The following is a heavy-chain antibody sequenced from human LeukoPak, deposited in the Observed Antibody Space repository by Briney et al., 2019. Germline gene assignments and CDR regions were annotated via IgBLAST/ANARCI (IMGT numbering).Heavy chain of an antibody. Sequence: NPGGSLRLSCAASGFTFSSYSMNWVRQAPGKGLEWVSSISSSGSTIYYADSVKGRFTISRDNAKNSLYLQMNSLRAEDTAVYYCARAVITLTNDYWGQGTLVTVSS. CDR2: ISSSGSTI. V-gene: IGHV3-21*04. CDR1: GFTFSSYS. CDR3: ARAVITLTNDY. J-gene: IGHJ4*02. D-gene: IGHD3-10*01.